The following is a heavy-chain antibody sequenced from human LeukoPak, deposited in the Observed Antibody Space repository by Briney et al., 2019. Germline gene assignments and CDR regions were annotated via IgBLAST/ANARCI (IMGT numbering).Heavy chain of an antibody. CDR3: ARRGYSYDYFDY. CDR1: GGSISSGNYY. Sequence: SETLSLTCTVSGGSISSGNYYWGWIRQPPGKGLEWIGNIYYSGSTYYNPSLKSRVAISVDTSKNQFSLKLSSVTAADTAVYYCARRGYSYDYFDYWGQGTLVTVSS. D-gene: IGHD5-18*01. V-gene: IGHV4-39*01. J-gene: IGHJ4*02. CDR2: IYYSGST.